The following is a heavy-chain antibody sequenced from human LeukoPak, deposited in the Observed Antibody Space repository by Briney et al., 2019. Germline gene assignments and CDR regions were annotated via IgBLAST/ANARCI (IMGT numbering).Heavy chain of an antibody. CDR1: GFTFSSYA. D-gene: IGHD6-19*01. CDR3: ARWDSSGDY. J-gene: IGHJ4*02. Sequence: GGSLRLSCAASGFTFSSYAMHWVRQAPGKGLEWVAVISYDGSNKYCADSVKGRFTISRDNSKNTLYLQMNSLRAEDTAVYYCARWDSSGDYWGQGTLVTVSS. CDR2: ISYDGSNK. V-gene: IGHV3-30*04.